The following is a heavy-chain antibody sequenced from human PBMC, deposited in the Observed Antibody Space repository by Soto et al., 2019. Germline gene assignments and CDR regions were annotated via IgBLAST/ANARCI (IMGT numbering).Heavy chain of an antibody. D-gene: IGHD3-22*01. Sequence: GGSLRLSCAASGFTFRNYGMNWVRQAPGKGLEWVSYIGIGSSTKYYADSVKGRFTISRDNAKNTLYLQMNSLRAEDTAVYYCAKEVGYYDSSGYFNWFDPWGQGTLVTVSS. CDR2: IGIGSSTK. V-gene: IGHV3-48*01. CDR3: AKEVGYYDSSGYFNWFDP. J-gene: IGHJ5*02. CDR1: GFTFRNYG.